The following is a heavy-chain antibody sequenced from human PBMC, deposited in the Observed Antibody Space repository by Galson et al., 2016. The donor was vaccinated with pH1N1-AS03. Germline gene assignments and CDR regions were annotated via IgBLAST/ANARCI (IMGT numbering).Heavy chain of an antibody. CDR2: ITSSTKYI. V-gene: IGHV3-21*01. CDR1: GFTFSNYV. J-gene: IGHJ4*02. D-gene: IGHD1-26*01. CDR3: AREMGVTTFDY. Sequence: SLRLSCAASGFTFSNYVINWVRQAPGKGLEWVSSITSSTKYIYYADSVKGRFTISRDNAKNSLSLQMNRLRAEDTAVYYCAREMGVTTFDYWGQGTLVTVSS.